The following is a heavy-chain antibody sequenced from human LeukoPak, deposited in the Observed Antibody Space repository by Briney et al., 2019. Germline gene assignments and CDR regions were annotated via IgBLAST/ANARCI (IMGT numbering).Heavy chain of an antibody. V-gene: IGHV1-8*01. CDR1: GYTFTSYD. J-gene: IGHJ5*02. Sequence: ASVKVSCKASGYTFTSYDINWVRQAAGQGLEWMGGMNPNSGNTGYAQKFQGRVTMTRNTSISTAYMELSSLRSEDTAVYYCARVAYYYDSSGYYFYNWFDPWGQGTLVTVSS. CDR2: MNPNSGNT. D-gene: IGHD3-22*01. CDR3: ARVAYYYDSSGYYFYNWFDP.